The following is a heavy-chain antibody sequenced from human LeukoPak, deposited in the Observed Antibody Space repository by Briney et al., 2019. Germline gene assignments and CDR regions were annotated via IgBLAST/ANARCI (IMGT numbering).Heavy chain of an antibody. CDR3: ARDGVTKYYFDY. CDR2: IYYSGST. V-gene: IGHV4-61*01. J-gene: IGHJ4*02. Sequence: PSETLSLTCTVSGGSISTANYYWGWVRQPPGKGLEWIGYIYYSGSTDYNPSLKSRVTISVDTSKNQFSLKLSSVTAADTAVYYCARDGVTKYYFDYWGQGTLVTVSS. CDR1: GGSISTANYY. D-gene: IGHD4-11*01.